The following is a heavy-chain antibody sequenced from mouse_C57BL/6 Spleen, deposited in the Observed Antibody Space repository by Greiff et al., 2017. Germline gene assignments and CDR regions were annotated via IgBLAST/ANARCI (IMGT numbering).Heavy chain of an antibody. CDR1: GFTFSDYG. D-gene: IGHD4-1*01. Sequence: EVQLVESGGGLVKPGGSLKLSCAASGFTFSDYGMHWVRQAPEKGLEWVAYISSGSSTIYYADTVKGRFTISRDNAKNTLFLQMTSLRSEDTAMYYCAREGYWDAMDYWGQGTSVTVSS. CDR3: AREGYWDAMDY. J-gene: IGHJ4*01. CDR2: ISSGSSTI. V-gene: IGHV5-17*01.